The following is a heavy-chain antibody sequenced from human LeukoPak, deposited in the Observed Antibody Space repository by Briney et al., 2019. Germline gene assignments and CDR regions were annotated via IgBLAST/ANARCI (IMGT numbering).Heavy chain of an antibody. Sequence: GGSLRLSCAASGFTVSTYWMSWVRQAPGKGLEWDSCIGDSGTFYADSVKGRFTMSRDNSKNTLYLQMNSLRAEDTAVYYCAKDVGMYASGLSPFDNWGQGTLVTVSS. V-gene: IGHV3-23*01. D-gene: IGHD2-8*01. CDR3: AKDVGMYASGLSPFDN. CDR1: GFTVSTYW. CDR2: IGDSGT. J-gene: IGHJ4*02.